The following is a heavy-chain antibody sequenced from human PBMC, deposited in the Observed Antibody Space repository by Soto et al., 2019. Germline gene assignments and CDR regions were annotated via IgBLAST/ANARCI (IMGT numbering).Heavy chain of an antibody. Sequence: WQSLTLSCTGSGYNFSTYWISWVRQMPGKGREWMGKIDPTDSYTNYSPSFQGRVSISADKSIDTSYLQCSSLKASGTPLYCCARHFRGRVPCGGLDPWGHGILVTV. CDR3: ARHFRGRVPCGGLDP. V-gene: IGHV5-10-1*01. J-gene: IGHJ5*02. CDR1: GYNFSTYW. CDR2: IDPTDSYT. D-gene: IGHD3-3*02.